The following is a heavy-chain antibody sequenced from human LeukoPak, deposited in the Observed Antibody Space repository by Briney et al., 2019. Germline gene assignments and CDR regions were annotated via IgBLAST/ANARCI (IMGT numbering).Heavy chain of an antibody. V-gene: IGHV1-2*02. J-gene: IGHJ5*02. CDR1: GYTFTGYY. Sequence: ASVKVSCKASGYTFTGYYMHWVRQAPGQGLEWMGWINPNSGGTNYAQKFQGRVTMTRDTSISTAYMELRSLRSDDTAVYYCAREVVAASRSWFDPWGQGTLVTVSS. D-gene: IGHD2-15*01. CDR3: AREVVAASRSWFDP. CDR2: INPNSGGT.